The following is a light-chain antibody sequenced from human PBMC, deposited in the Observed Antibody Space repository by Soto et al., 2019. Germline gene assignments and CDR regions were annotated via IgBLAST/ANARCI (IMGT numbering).Light chain of an antibody. V-gene: IGLV1-47*02. CDR2: NNN. J-gene: IGLJ2*01. CDR3: AAWDDSLSLV. CDR1: SSNIGSNY. Sequence: QSVLTQPPSASGTPGQRFTISCSGSSSNIGSNYVYWYQQLPGTAPKLLIYNNNQRPSGVPDRFSGSKSGTSASLAISGLRSEDEADYYCAAWDDSLSLVFGGGTQLTVL.